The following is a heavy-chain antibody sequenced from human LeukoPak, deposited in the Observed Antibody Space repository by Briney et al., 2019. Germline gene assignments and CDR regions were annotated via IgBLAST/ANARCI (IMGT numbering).Heavy chain of an antibody. CDR2: ISYDGSNK. V-gene: IGHV3-30-3*01. D-gene: IGHD3-22*01. J-gene: IGHJ4*02. CDR3: ARDTEIVVTTYYFDY. CDR1: GFTFSSYW. Sequence: PGESLRLSCAASGFTFSSYWMHWVRQAPGKGLEWVAVISYDGSNKYYADSVKGRFTISRDNSKNTLYLQMNSLRAEDTAVYYCARDTEIVVTTYYFDYWGQGTLVTVSS.